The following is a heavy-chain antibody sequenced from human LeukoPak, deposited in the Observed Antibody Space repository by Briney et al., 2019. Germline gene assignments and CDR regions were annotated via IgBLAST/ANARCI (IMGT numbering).Heavy chain of an antibody. J-gene: IGHJ4*02. V-gene: IGHV5-51*01. D-gene: IGHD5-18*01. Sequence: GESLKISCEGSGYSFTNYWIGWVRQMPGKGVEWMGIIYPGDSDTRYSPSFQGQVTISADKSISTAYLQWSSLKASDTAMYYCARLDTAMAYYFDYWGQGTLVTVSS. CDR2: IYPGDSDT. CDR1: GYSFTNYW. CDR3: ARLDTAMAYYFDY.